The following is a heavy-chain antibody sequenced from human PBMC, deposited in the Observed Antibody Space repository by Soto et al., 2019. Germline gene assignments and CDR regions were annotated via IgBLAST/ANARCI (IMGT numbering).Heavy chain of an antibody. CDR2: IKQDGSEK. CDR3: ARDLASYTVTTMVVGY. J-gene: IGHJ4*02. V-gene: IGHV3-7*01. Sequence: EVQLVESGGGLVQPGGSLRLSCAASGFTFSSYWMSWVRQAPGKRLEWVANIKQDGSEKYYVDSVKGRFTISRDNAKNSLYLQMNSLRAEDTAVYYCARDLASYTVTTMVVGYWGQGTLVTVSS. D-gene: IGHD4-17*01. CDR1: GFTFSSYW.